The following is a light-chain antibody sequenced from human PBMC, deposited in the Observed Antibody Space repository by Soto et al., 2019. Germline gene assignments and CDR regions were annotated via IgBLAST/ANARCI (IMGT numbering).Light chain of an antibody. CDR1: QSAGTF. CDR3: QQRSSWPPT. CDR2: DAS. V-gene: IGKV3-11*01. J-gene: IGKJ4*01. Sequence: EIVLTQSPATVSLSPGERATLSCRASQSAGTFLAWYQQKPGQAPRLLIYDASTRATGTPARFSGSGSGTDFTLTISCLEPEDFAVFYCQQRSSWPPTFGGGTKVEIK.